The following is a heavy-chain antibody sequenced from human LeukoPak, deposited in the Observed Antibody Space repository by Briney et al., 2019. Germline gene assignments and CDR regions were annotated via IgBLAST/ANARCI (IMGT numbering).Heavy chain of an antibody. D-gene: IGHD3-22*01. J-gene: IGHJ4*02. V-gene: IGHV3-23*01. Sequence: GGSLTLSCAASGFSFSSHVMHWVRQAPGKGLEWVLGISGSGGDTYHADSVKGLFTLSRDNSKNTLNLQMNRLRAEDTALYYCAKDQNYESSGYYGGFDCWGQGTLVTVSS. CDR1: GFSFSSHV. CDR3: AKDQNYESSGYYGGFDC. CDR2: ISGSGGDT.